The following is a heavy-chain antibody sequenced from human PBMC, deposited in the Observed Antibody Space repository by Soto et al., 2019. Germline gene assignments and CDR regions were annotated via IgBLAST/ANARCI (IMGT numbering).Heavy chain of an antibody. D-gene: IGHD4-17*01. CDR3: AKNRMGGSTVTTFKYYYGMDV. J-gene: IGHJ6*02. CDR1: GFTFSIYG. Sequence: QVQLVESGGGVVQPGRSLRLSCAGSGFTFSIYGMHWVRQAPGKGLEWVALISYDGSNKYDADSVKGRFTISRDNSKNTLYLQMTSLRAEDTAVYYCAKNRMGGSTVTTFKYYYGMDVWGQGTTVTVSS. CDR2: ISYDGSNK. V-gene: IGHV3-30*18.